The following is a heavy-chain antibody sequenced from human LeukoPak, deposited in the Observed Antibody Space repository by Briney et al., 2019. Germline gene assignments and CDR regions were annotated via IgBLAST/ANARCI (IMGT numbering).Heavy chain of an antibody. CDR2: IYYSGST. V-gene: IGHV4-39*01. CDR1: GGSISSSSSY. J-gene: IGHJ5*02. CDR3: ARPVPSRLGWFDP. Sequence: SETLSLTCSVSGGSISSSSSYWGWIRQPPGKGLEWIGSIYYSGSTYYNPSLKSRVSISVHTSKNQFSLKLRSVTAADTAVYYCARPVPSRLGWFDPWGQGTLVTVSS. D-gene: IGHD1-1*01.